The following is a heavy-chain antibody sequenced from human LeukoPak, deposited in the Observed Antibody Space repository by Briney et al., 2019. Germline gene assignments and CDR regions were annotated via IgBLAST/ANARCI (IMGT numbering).Heavy chain of an antibody. Sequence: SETLSLTCTVSGGSISSSSYYWGWIRQPPGKGLEWIGSIYYSGSTYYNPSLKSRVTISVDTSKNQFSLKLSSVTAADTAVYYCARDGPGNSGFAYYYYYYMDVWGKGTTVTVSS. V-gene: IGHV4-39*07. CDR1: GGSISSSSYY. CDR3: ARDGPGNSGFAYYYYYYMDV. CDR2: IYYSGST. J-gene: IGHJ6*03. D-gene: IGHD6-19*01.